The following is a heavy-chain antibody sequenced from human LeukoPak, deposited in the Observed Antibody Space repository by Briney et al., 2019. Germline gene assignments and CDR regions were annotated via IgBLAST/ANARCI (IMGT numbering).Heavy chain of an antibody. CDR2: IYYSGST. D-gene: IGHD3-9*01. V-gene: IGHV4-59*01. Sequence: SETLSLTCTVSGGSISSYYWSWIRQPPGKGLEWIGYIYYSGSTNYNPSLKSRVTISVDTSKNQFSLKLCSVTAADTAVYYCARGGNKYDILTGYYRGRANWFDPWGQGTLVTVSS. CDR3: ARGGNKYDILTGYYRGRANWFDP. CDR1: GGSISSYY. J-gene: IGHJ5*02.